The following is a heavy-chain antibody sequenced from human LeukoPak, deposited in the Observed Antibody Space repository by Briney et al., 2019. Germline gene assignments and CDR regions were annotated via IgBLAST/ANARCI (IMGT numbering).Heavy chain of an antibody. CDR3: ASGSAAGTDY. CDR2: ISGSGDKK. V-gene: IGHV3-23*01. Sequence: GGSLRLSCAASGFTFSTYAMSWVRQAPGKGQEWVSAISGSGDKKYYADPVKGRFIISRDNSKNTLYLRMNSLRAEDTAVYYCASGSAAGTDYWGQGTLVTVSS. D-gene: IGHD6-13*01. J-gene: IGHJ4*02. CDR1: GFTFSTYA.